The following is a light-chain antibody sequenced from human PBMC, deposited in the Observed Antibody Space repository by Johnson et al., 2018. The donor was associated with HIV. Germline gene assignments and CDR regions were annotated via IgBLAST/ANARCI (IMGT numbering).Light chain of an antibody. V-gene: IGLV1-51*02. CDR2: ENN. J-gene: IGLJ1*01. CDR1: SSNIGNNY. CDR3: GTWGTSLSAGGL. Sequence: QSVLTQPPSVSAAPGQKVTISCSGSSSNIGNNYVSWYQQLPGTAPKLLIYENNKRPSGIPDRFSGSKSGTSATLGITGLQTGDEAEYYCGTWGTSLSAGGLVGTGTKVTLL.